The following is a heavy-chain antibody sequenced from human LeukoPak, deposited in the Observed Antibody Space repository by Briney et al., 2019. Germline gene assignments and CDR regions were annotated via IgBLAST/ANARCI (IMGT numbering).Heavy chain of an antibody. CDR1: GASISRGGYY. CDR2: ISYSGST. Sequence: SHTLSLTCTLSGASISRGGYYWSWIPQPPGKGLEWIGYISYSGSTYYNPSLKSRVTISVDTSKNQFSLKLSSVTAADTAVYYCARDPMVRGVIPYWGQGTLVTVSS. D-gene: IGHD3-10*01. J-gene: IGHJ4*02. V-gene: IGHV4-31*03. CDR3: ARDPMVRGVIPY.